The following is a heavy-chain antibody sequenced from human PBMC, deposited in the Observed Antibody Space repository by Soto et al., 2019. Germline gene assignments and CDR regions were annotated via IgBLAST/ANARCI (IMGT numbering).Heavy chain of an antibody. J-gene: IGHJ4*02. V-gene: IGHV1-69*13. CDR3: ARDRRSRGVSEIDY. CDR2: IIPIFGTA. CDR1: GGTFSSYA. D-gene: IGHD2-21*01. Sequence: QVQLVQSGAEVKKPGSSVKVSCKASGGTFSSYAISWVRQAPGQGLEWMGGIIPIFGTANYAQKFQGRGTITADESTSTAYMELSSLRSEDTAVYYCARDRRSRGVSEIDYWGQGTLVTVSS.